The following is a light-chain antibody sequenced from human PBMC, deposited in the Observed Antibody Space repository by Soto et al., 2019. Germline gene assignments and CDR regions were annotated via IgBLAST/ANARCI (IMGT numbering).Light chain of an antibody. CDR3: QQRSTWPIG. J-gene: IGKJ3*01. V-gene: IGKV3-11*01. CDR1: QRVSCY. Sequence: EIVLPQSPGTLSLSPGKRATLSCRASQRVSCYLAWYPQKTCQAPRLFIYGASNRATCIPARFSGSGYGTAFMFPSGSIVPEDFAFEYCQQRSTWPIGFGPGNKVDL. CDR2: GAS.